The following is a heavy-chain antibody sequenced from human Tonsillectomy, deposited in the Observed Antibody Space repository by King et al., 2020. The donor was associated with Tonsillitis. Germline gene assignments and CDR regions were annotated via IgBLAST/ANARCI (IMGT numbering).Heavy chain of an antibody. CDR1: GGSVNSGSYY. V-gene: IGHV4-61*01. D-gene: IGHD4-23*01. Sequence: LQLQESGPGLVKPSETLSLTCTVSGGSVNSGSYYWSWIWQPPGKGLEWIGYVYYSGSTNYNPSLKSRVTISVDTSKNQFSLKLSSVTAADTAVYDCARFLVRSYTIDYWGQGTLVTVSS. CDR2: VYYSGST. J-gene: IGHJ4*02. CDR3: ARFLVRSYTIDY.